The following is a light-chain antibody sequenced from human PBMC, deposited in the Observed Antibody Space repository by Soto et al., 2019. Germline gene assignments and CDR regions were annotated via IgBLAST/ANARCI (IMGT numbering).Light chain of an antibody. J-gene: IGKJ1*01. CDR1: QGISSY. V-gene: IGKV1-39*01. Sequence: DIQMTQSPSTLSASVGDRVTIPCRASQGISSYLNWYQQKPGKAPKLLIYAASSLQSGVPSRFSGSGSGTDFTLTISSLQPEDFATYYCQHYNSYSEAFGQGTKVDIK. CDR3: QHYNSYSEA. CDR2: AAS.